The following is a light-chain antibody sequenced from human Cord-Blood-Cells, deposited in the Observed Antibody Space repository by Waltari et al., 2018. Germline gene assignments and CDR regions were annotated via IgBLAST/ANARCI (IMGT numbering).Light chain of an antibody. J-gene: IGLJ3*02. CDR3: SPYTSSSTFVV. CDR1: SSDVGGYNY. V-gene: IGLV2-14*03. Sequence: QSALTQPASVSGSPGQSITISCTGTSSDVGGYNYVSWYQQHPGKAPKLMIYDVSNRPSGVSNRFSGSKSGNTASLTISGLQAEDEADYYYSPYTSSSTFVVFGGGTKLTVL. CDR2: DVS.